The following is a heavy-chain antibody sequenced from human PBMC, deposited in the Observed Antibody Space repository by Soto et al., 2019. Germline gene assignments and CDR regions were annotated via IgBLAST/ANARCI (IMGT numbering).Heavy chain of an antibody. V-gene: IGHV6-1*01. CDR3: ARAVAGVYYYYYGMDV. Sequence: SQTLSLTCAISGDSVSSNSAAWNWIRQSPSRGLEWLGRTYYRSKWYNDYAVSVKSRITINPDTSKNQFSLRLNSVTPEDTAVYYCARAVAGVYYYYYGMDVWGKGTTVTVSS. CDR2: TYYRSKWYN. J-gene: IGHJ6*04. CDR1: GDSVSSNSAA. D-gene: IGHD6-19*01.